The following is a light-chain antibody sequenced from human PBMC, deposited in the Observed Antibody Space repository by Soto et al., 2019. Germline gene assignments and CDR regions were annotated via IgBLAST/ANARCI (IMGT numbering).Light chain of an antibody. Sequence: QSALTQPASVSGSPGQSITISCTGTSSDIGGYNYVSWYQQHPGKAPNLMIYDVSNRPSGVSNRFSGSKSGNTASLTISGLQAGDEADYYCSSYTSSSTLYVFGTGTKVTVL. CDR3: SSYTSSSTLYV. J-gene: IGLJ1*01. CDR1: SSDIGGYNY. V-gene: IGLV2-14*03. CDR2: DVS.